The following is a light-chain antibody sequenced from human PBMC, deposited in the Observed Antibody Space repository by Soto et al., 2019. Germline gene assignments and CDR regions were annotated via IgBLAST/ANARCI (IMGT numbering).Light chain of an antibody. J-gene: IGKJ1*01. CDR2: WAS. Sequence: DIVMTQSPDSLAVSLGERATINCKSSQSVLYSSNNKNYLAWYQQKPGQPPKLLIYWASTRESGVPDRFSGSRSETDFYLKIGSLKAEDVAVYYCQQYYSTPRTFGQGTKVEI. V-gene: IGKV4-1*01. CDR3: QQYYSTPRT. CDR1: QSVLYSSNNKNY.